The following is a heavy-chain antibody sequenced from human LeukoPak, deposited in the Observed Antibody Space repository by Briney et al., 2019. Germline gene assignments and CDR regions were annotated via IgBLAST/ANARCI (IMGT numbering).Heavy chain of an antibody. Sequence: LGGSLRLSCAASGFTFNNYAMTWVRQAPGKGLEWVSLINGGAGSSYYADSVKGRFTVSRDNSKNTLYLQMNSLGDDDTAIYYCAKGQGYNYGDSIDYWGQGTLVTVSS. J-gene: IGHJ4*02. CDR3: AKGQGYNYGDSIDY. CDR1: GFTFNNYA. CDR2: INGGAGSS. D-gene: IGHD5-18*01. V-gene: IGHV3-23*01.